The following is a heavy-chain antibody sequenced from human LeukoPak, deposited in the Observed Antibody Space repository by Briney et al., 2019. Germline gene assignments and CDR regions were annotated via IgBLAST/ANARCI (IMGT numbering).Heavy chain of an antibody. Sequence: KSSETLSLTCTVSGGFISSHYWSWVRQAPGKGLEWIGYIFDSRTTNYNPSLKSRVTMSVDTSKNQFSLKLSSVTAADTAVYYCARGGALLWWRHPGYNWFDPRGQGTLVTVSS. J-gene: IGHJ5*02. CDR3: ARGGALLWWRHPGYNWFDP. CDR2: IFDSRTT. CDR1: GGFISSHY. V-gene: IGHV4-59*08. D-gene: IGHD2-21*01.